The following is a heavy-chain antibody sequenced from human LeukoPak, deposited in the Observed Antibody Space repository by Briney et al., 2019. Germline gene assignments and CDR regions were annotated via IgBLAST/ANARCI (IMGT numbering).Heavy chain of an antibody. Sequence: ASVKVSCTASGYTFTGYYMHWVRQAPGQGLEWMGWINPNSGGTNYAQKFQGRVTMTRDTSISTAYMELSRLRSDDTAVYYCARSGSYYRMFDYWGQGTLVTVSS. CDR2: INPNSGGT. CDR3: ARSGSYYRMFDY. J-gene: IGHJ4*02. V-gene: IGHV1-2*02. D-gene: IGHD1-26*01. CDR1: GYTFTGYY.